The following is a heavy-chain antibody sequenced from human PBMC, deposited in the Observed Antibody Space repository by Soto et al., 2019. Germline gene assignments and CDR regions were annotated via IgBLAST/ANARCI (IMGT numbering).Heavy chain of an antibody. CDR2: ISAGGYNT. Sequence: GGSLRLSCADSGFTFSTYAINWVRQAPGKGLEWVSAISAGGYNTDYADSVKGRFTISRDNSKNTLYLQMNSLSAEDTAVYYCAKDHTVYSGYDYYYGMDVWGQGTTVTVSS. CDR1: GFTFSTYA. D-gene: IGHD1-26*01. V-gene: IGHV3-23*01. CDR3: AKDHTVYSGYDYYYGMDV. J-gene: IGHJ6*02.